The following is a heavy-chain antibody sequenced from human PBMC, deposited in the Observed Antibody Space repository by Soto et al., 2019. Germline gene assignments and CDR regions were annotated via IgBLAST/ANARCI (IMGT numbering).Heavy chain of an antibody. V-gene: IGHV1-69*01. D-gene: IGHD5-12*01. CDR2: IFPIFGTA. J-gene: IGHJ1*01. CDR1: GGTFSSYA. CDR3: ARAAKMATIGGYYFQL. Sequence: QVQLVQSGAEVKKPGSSVKVSCKASGGTFSSYAISWVRQAPGQGLEWMGGIFPIFGTANYAQKFQGSVTIAADESTGTAYMELSSLRSEDTAVYYCARAAKMATIGGYYFQLCGQGTLVTVSS.